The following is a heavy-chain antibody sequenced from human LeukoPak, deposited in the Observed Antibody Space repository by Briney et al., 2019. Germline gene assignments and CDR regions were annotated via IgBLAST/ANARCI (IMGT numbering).Heavy chain of an antibody. J-gene: IGHJ4*02. Sequence: AGGSLRLSCAASGFTFSSYAMSWVRQAPGKGLEWVAVISYDGSNKYYADSVKGRFTISRDNSKNTLYLQMNSLRPEDTAVYYCAKDLAAAGCDYWGQGTLVTVSS. D-gene: IGHD6-13*01. CDR3: AKDLAAAGCDY. V-gene: IGHV3-30*18. CDR2: ISYDGSNK. CDR1: GFTFSSYA.